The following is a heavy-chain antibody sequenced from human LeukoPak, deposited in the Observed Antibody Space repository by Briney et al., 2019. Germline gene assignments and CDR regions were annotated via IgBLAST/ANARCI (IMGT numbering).Heavy chain of an antibody. V-gene: IGHV3-23*01. J-gene: IGHJ4*02. Sequence: GGSLRLSCAASGVTFNSYGMSWVRQAPGKGLEWVSAISGGGGSTHYADSVKGRFTISRDNSKNTLYLQMNSLRAEDTAVYYCAREIDWSYFDYWGQGTLVTVSS. CDR1: GVTFNSYG. D-gene: IGHD3-9*01. CDR2: ISGGGGST. CDR3: AREIDWSYFDY.